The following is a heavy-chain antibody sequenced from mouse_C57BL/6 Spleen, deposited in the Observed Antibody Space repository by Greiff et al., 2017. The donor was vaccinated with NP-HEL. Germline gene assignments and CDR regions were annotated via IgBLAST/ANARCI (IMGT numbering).Heavy chain of an antibody. J-gene: IGHJ2*01. CDR3: ARRCMVTTYYYDD. CDR1: GYSFTGYY. Sequence: EVQLQQSGPELVKPGASVKLSCKASGYSFTGYYMNWVKQSPEKSLEWIGEINPSTGGTTYNQKFKAKATLTVDKSSSTAYMQLKCLTSEDSAVYNCARRCMVTTYYYDDWGQGTTLTVSS. CDR2: INPSTGGT. V-gene: IGHV1-42*01. D-gene: IGHD2-2*01.